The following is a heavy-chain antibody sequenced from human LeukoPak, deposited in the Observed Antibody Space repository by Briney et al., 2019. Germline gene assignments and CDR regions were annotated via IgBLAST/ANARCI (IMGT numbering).Heavy chain of an antibody. CDR3: ARERQWLADSDY. CDR2: INPNNGGT. V-gene: IGHV1-2*02. D-gene: IGHD6-19*01. Sequence: ASVKVSCKASGYTFTGYYMHWVRQAPGQGLEWMGWINPNNGGTNYAQKFQGRVTMTRDTSISTAYVELSRLRSDDTAVYYCARERQWLADSDYWGQGTLVTVSS. CDR1: GYTFTGYY. J-gene: IGHJ4*02.